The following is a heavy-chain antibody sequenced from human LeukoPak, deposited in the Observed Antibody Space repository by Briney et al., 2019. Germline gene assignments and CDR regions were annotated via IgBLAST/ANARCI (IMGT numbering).Heavy chain of an antibody. J-gene: IGHJ6*03. CDR2: IIPIFCTA. CDR3: GINTNVGVVEYYYYYMDV. Sequence: GASVKVSCKASGGTFSSYAMSWVRQPPGQGLEGMGGIIPIFCTANNAQELRGRATNTTDKSPRKPYVELNRLRSEDRAVYYCGINTNVGVVEYYYYYMDVWGKGTTVTVSS. CDR1: GGTFSSYA. D-gene: IGHD3-3*01. V-gene: IGHV1-69*05.